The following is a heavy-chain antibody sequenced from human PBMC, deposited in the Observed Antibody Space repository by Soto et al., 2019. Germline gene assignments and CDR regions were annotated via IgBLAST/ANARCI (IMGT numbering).Heavy chain of an antibody. CDR1: GFNFSSYS. CDR3: ARAGTSLGYYYMDV. CDR2: ISSSSSYI. Sequence: GGSLRLSCGASGFNFSSYSMNWVRQAPGKGLEWVSSISSSSSYIYYADSVKGRFTISRDNAKNSLYLQMNSLRAEDTALYYCARAGTSLGYYYMDVWGKGTTVTVSS. J-gene: IGHJ6*03. V-gene: IGHV3-21*01. D-gene: IGHD1-7*01.